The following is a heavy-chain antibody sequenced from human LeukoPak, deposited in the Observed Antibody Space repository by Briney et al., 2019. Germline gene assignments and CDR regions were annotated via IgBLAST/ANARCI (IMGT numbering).Heavy chain of an antibody. CDR3: ARAGTAMSTLDY. V-gene: IGHV1-69*13. J-gene: IGHJ4*02. D-gene: IGHD5-18*01. CDR1: GGSFSSYA. CDR2: IIPIFGTA. Sequence: SVKVSCKASGGSFSSYAISWVRQAPGQGLEWMGGIIPIFGTANYAQKFQGRVTITADESTSTAYMELSSLRSEDTAVYYCARAGTAMSTLDYWGQGTLVTVSS.